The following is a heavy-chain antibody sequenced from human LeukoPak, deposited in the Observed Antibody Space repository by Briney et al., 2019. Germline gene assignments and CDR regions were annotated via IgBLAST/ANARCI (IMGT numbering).Heavy chain of an antibody. CDR2: TRNKANRYTT. D-gene: IGHD2-15*01. Sequence: GGSLRLSCAASGFTFSDHYMDWVRQAPGKGLEWVGRTRNKANRYTTEYAASVKGRFTVSRDDSQNSLYLQMISLKTEDTAVYYCARGYCSGGSCYSGYDYWGQGTLVTVSS. J-gene: IGHJ4*02. CDR3: ARGYCSGGSCYSGYDY. CDR1: GFTFSDHY. V-gene: IGHV3-72*01.